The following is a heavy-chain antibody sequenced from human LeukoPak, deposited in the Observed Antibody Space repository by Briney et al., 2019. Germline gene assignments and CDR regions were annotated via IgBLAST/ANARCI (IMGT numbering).Heavy chain of an antibody. Sequence: SETLSLTCAVYGGSFSGYYWSWIRQPPGKGLEWIGEINHSGSTNYNPSLKSRVTISVDTSKNQFSLKLSSVTAADTAVYYCAREGTGAYFDYWGQGTLVTVSS. CDR1: GGSFSGYY. CDR2: INHSGST. D-gene: IGHD2-8*02. CDR3: AREGTGAYFDY. V-gene: IGHV4-34*01. J-gene: IGHJ4*02.